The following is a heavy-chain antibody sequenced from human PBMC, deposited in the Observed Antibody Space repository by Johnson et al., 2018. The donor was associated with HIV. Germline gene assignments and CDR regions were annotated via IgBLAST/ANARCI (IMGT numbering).Heavy chain of an antibody. V-gene: IGHV3-48*03. CDR3: ARERHYYGSVRPRERQGDAFDI. Sequence: VQLVESGGGLVQPGGSLRLSCAASGFTFSSYEMNWVRQAPGKGLEWVSYISSSGSTIYYADSVKGRFTISRDNSKNTLYLQMNSLRAEDTAVYFCARERHYYGSVRPRERQGDAFDIWGQGTMVTVAS. CDR2: ISSSGSTI. CDR1: GFTFSSYE. D-gene: IGHD3-10*01. J-gene: IGHJ3*02.